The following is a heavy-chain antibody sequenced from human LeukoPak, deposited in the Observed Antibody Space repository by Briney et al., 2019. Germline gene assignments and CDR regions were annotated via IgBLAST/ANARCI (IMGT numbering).Heavy chain of an antibody. CDR3: ARSSDGDYYYYFDY. D-gene: IGHD4-17*01. J-gene: IGHJ4*02. V-gene: IGHV3-23*01. CDR1: GFTFSSYA. Sequence: GGSLRLSCAASGFTFSSYAMSWFRQAPGKGLEWVSVISGSGDGTYYADSVKGRFTISRDNSKNTLYLQMNSLRAEDTAVYYCARSSDGDYYYYFDYWGQGTLVTVSS. CDR2: ISGSGDGT.